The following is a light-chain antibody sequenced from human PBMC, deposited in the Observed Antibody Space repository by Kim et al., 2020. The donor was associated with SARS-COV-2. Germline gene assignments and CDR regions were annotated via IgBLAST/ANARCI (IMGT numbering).Light chain of an antibody. V-gene: IGLV2-14*01. CDR3: SSYTSSNTYVV. J-gene: IGLJ2*01. CDR2: DVS. CDR1: SSDVGGYNY. Sequence: QSALTQPASVSGSPGQSITISCTGTSSDVGGYNYVSWYQQHQGKAPKLMIYDVSKRPSGVSNRFSGSKSGNTASLTISGLQAEDEADYYCSSYTSSNTYVVFGGGTQLSVL.